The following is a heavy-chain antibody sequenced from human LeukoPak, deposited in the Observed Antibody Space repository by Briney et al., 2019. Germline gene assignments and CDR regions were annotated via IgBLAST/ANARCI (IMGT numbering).Heavy chain of an antibody. Sequence: SETLSLTCTVSGDSISGCYWSWIRQPAGEGLEWIGRIYSSGSTNYNPSLKSRVIMSVDTSKNQFSLKLSSVTAADTAVYYCTRDTSLTYWGQGTLVTVSS. J-gene: IGHJ4*02. V-gene: IGHV4-4*07. D-gene: IGHD3-10*01. CDR2: IYSSGST. CDR3: TRDTSLTY. CDR1: GDSISGCY.